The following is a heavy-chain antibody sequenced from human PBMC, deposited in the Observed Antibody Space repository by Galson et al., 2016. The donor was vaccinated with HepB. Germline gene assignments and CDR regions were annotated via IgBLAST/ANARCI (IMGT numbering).Heavy chain of an antibody. D-gene: IGHD3-10*01. J-gene: IGHJ4*02. CDR1: GFSFSDHY. Sequence: SLRLSCAASGFSFSDHYMSWIRQAPGKGLEWVSYISGSGSYIRYADSVEGRFTISRDNAKNSLDLQMNSLRAEDTAVYYCVSEGSGSRIDYWGQGTLVTVSS. CDR2: ISGSGSYI. CDR3: VSEGSGSRIDY. V-gene: IGHV3-11*06.